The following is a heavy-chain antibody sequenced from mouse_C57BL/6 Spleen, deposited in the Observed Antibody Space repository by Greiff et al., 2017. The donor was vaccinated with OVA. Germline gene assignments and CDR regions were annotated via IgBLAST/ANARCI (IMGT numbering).Heavy chain of an antibody. CDR2: IFPGSGST. D-gene: IGHD1-1*02. J-gene: IGHJ2*01. CDR3: ARQNYPDY. V-gene: IGHV1-75*01. Sequence: QVQLQQSGPELVKPGASVKLSCKASGYTFTDYYINWVKQRPGQGLEWIGWIFPGSGSTYYNEKFKGKARLTVDKSSSTAYMLVSSLTSEDSAVYFGARQNYPDYWGQGTTLTVSS. CDR1: GYTFTDYY.